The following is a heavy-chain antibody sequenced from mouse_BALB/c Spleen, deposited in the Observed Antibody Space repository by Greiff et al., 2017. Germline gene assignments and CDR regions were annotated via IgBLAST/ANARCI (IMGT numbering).Heavy chain of an antibody. D-gene: IGHD2-4*01. CDR1: GYSFTGYF. CDR2: INPYNGDT. V-gene: IGHV1-37*01. J-gene: IGHJ4*01. CDR3: GFMITTRYYAMDY. Sequence: EVQLQESGPELVKPGASVKISCKASGYSFTGYFMNWVKQSHGKSLEWIGRINPYNGDTFYNQKFKGKATLTVDKSSSTAHMELLSLTSEDSAVYYCGFMITTRYYAMDYWGQGTSVTVSS.